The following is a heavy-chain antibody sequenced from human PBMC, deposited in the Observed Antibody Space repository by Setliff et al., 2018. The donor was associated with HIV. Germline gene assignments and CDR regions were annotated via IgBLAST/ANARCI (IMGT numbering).Heavy chain of an antibody. Sequence: PSETLSLTCAVSGGSISSSNWWSWVRQPPGKGLEWIGEIYHSGSTNYNPSLKSRVTISVDKSKNQFSLKLISVTAADTAVYYCARGTAMVTPYYYYGMDVWGQGTTVTVS. CDR2: IYHSGST. CDR3: ARGTAMVTPYYYYGMDV. CDR1: GGSISSSNW. D-gene: IGHD5-18*01. J-gene: IGHJ6*02. V-gene: IGHV4-4*02.